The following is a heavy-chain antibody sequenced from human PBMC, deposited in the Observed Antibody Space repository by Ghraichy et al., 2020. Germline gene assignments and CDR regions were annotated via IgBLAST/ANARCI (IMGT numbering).Heavy chain of an antibody. V-gene: IGHV4-39*01. CDR3: ARHERTALLWLGELFDY. J-gene: IGHJ4*02. Sequence: SETLSLTCTVSGDSISSTDYYWGWVRQPPGKGLEWIGSIYYTGSTFYNPSLESRVTISVDTSENQFSLKLWSVTAADTAVYYCARHERTALLWLGELFDYWGQGTLVTVSS. CDR1: GDSISSTDYY. D-gene: IGHD3-10*01. CDR2: IYYTGST.